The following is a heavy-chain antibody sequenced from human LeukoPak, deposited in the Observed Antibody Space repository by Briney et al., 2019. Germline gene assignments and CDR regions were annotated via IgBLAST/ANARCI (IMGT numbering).Heavy chain of an antibody. Sequence: GGSLRLSCAASGFTFSSYSMNWVRQAPGKGLEWVSLISSSSSYIYYADSVKGRFTISRDNAKNSLYLQMHSLRAEDTAVYYCARDLMGWDLHYFDYWGQGTLVTVSS. CDR3: ARDLMGWDLHYFDY. J-gene: IGHJ4*02. V-gene: IGHV3-21*01. CDR2: ISSSSSYI. CDR1: GFTFSSYS. D-gene: IGHD1-26*01.